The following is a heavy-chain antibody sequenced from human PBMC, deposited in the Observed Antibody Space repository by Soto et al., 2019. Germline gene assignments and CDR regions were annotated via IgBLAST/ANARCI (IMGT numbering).Heavy chain of an antibody. J-gene: IGHJ5*02. Sequence: SEILSLTCTVSGGSISSSSYYWGWFRQPQGKGLEWIGSIYYSGSTYYNPSLKSRVTISVDTSKNQFSLKLSSVTAADTAVYYCARHRGGSYSRRKGFWWFDPWGQGTLVTVSS. D-gene: IGHD5-18*01. V-gene: IGHV4-39*01. CDR2: IYYSGST. CDR3: ARHRGGSYSRRKGFWWFDP. CDR1: GGSISSSSYY.